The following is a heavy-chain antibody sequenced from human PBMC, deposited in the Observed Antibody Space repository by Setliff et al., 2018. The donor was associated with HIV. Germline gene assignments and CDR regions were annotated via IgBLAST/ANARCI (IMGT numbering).Heavy chain of an antibody. Sequence: SETLSLTCAVSGGSISSSSYYWGWIRQPPGKGLEWIGSFFYSGSTYYNPSLKSRVTISVDTSKNQFSLKLSSVTAADTAVYYCARLGGGSYYFANYYYYMDVWGKGTTVTVSS. CDR1: GGSISSSSYY. CDR2: FFYSGST. D-gene: IGHD1-26*01. V-gene: IGHV4-39*01. J-gene: IGHJ6*03. CDR3: ARLGGGSYYFANYYYYMDV.